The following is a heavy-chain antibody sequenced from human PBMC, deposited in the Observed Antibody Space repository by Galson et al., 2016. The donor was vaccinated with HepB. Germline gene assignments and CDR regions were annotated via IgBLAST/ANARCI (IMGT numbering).Heavy chain of an antibody. Sequence: SLRLSCAASGFSFNTYSMHWVRQAPGKGLEWVAAITSAGDKQYYTDSVRGRFTISRDNSNNMMYLQVNRLRPEDTSVYYCARDAMGRGSGSYSAFDYWGQGTLVAVSS. CDR3: ARDAMGRGSGSYSAFDY. V-gene: IGHV3-30*04. CDR2: ITSAGDKQ. J-gene: IGHJ4*02. D-gene: IGHD1-26*01. CDR1: GFSFNTYS.